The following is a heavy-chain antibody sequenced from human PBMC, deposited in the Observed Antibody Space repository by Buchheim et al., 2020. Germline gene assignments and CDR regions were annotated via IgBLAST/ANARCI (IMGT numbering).Heavy chain of an antibody. CDR1: GGSVRSSSYY. V-gene: IGHV4-61*01. D-gene: IGHD2-2*01. CDR3: AGLYCSSTTCSVDP. CDR2: ISYRGST. J-gene: IGHJ5*02. Sequence: QVQLQESGPGLVKPSETLSLTCTVSGGSVRSSSYYWSWIRQPPGKGLEWIWYISYRGSTNYNPSLKSRVTVSVVPSTNQFSLKLSSVTAADTAVYYCAGLYCSSTTCSVDPWGQGTL.